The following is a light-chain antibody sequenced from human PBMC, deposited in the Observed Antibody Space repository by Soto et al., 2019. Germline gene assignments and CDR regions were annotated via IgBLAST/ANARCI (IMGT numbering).Light chain of an antibody. V-gene: IGKV3-20*01. J-gene: IGKJ3*01. CDR3: QQYGRSPFT. Sequence: EIVLTQSPGTLSLSPGERATLSCRASQSVSSSYLAWYQQKPGQAPRLLIYGVSSRATGIPDRFSGSGSGTDFTLTISRLEPEDCAVYYCQQYGRSPFTFGPGTKVDIK. CDR2: GVS. CDR1: QSVSSSY.